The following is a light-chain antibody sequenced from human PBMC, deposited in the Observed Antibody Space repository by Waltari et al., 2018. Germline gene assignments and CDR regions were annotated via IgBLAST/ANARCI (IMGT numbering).Light chain of an antibody. J-gene: IGLJ3*02. V-gene: IGLV2-14*01. Sequence: QSALTQPASVSGSPGQSITIACTGTSSDVCSYIYVPWYQQHPGKPPKLVIYEVSNLPTGVSSRFSCPEAGNTASLTISGPQAEAEADYSCSSYTSCSTRVFGGGTKLAVL. CDR3: SSYTSCSTRV. CDR1: SSDVCSYIY. CDR2: EVS.